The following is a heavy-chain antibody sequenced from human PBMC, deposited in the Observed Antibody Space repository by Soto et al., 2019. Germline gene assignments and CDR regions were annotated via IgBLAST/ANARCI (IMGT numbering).Heavy chain of an antibody. CDR2: IYYSGST. CDR1: GGSISSYY. CDR3: ARDAVAGTLNWFDP. V-gene: IGHV4-59*01. D-gene: IGHD6-13*01. Sequence: SETLSLTCTVSGGSISSYYWSWIRQPPGKGLEWIGYIYYSGSTNYNPSLKSRVTISVDTSKNQFSLKLSSVTAADTAVYYCARDAVAGTLNWFDPWGQGTLVTVSS. J-gene: IGHJ5*02.